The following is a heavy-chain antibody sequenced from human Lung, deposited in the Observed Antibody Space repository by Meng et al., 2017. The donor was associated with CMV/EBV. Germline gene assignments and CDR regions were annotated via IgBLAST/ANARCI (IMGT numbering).Heavy chain of an antibody. V-gene: IGHV1-2*02. CDR1: GYTFTGYY. CDR2: IDPHNGDT. D-gene: IGHD2-2*01. J-gene: IGHJ4*02. CDR3: ARTCSSTSCSDFDY. Sequence: ASVXVSXKTSGYTFTGYYLHWVRQAPGQGLEYMGSIDPHNGDTNYAQKFQGRVTMTRDTSIDTAYMELSRLRSDDTAVYFCARTCSSTSCSDFDYWGQGPLVTVSS.